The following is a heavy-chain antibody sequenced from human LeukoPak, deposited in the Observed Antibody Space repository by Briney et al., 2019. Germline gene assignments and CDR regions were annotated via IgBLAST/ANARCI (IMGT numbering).Heavy chain of an antibody. CDR2: IWYDGSNK. V-gene: IGHV3-33*01. Sequence: GGSLRLSCAASGFTFSSYGMHWVRQAPGKGLEWVAVIWYDGSNKYYADSVKGRFTISRDNSKNTLYLQMNSLRAEDTAVYYCARLGVAFYYFDYWGQGTLVTVSS. J-gene: IGHJ4*02. CDR3: ARLGVAFYYFDY. CDR1: GFTFSSYG. D-gene: IGHD3-3*01.